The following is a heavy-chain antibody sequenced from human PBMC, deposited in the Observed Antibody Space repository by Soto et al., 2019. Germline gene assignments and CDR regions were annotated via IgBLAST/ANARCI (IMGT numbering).Heavy chain of an antibody. CDR1: GDSITSGSY. Sequence: ASETLSLTCTVSGDSITSGSYWGWIRQPPGMGLQWIGYIYHTGSAVYNPSLESRVTLSVDTSKNQFSLKLTSVTAADTAVYYCARDGAAMTALGIDYWGQGTLVTVSS. V-gene: IGHV4-59*01. CDR2: IYHTGSA. D-gene: IGHD2-21*02. J-gene: IGHJ4*02. CDR3: ARDGAAMTALGIDY.